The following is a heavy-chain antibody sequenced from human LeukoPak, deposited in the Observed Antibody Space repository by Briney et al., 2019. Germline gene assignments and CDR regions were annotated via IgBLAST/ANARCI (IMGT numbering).Heavy chain of an antibody. CDR3: ATIDPYGADAFDI. J-gene: IGHJ3*02. CDR1: GGSISSYY. Sequence: SETLSPTCTVSGGSISSYYWSWIRQPPGKGLEWIGYIYYSGSTNYNPSLKSRVTISVDTSKNQFSLKLSSVTAADTAVYYCATIDPYGADAFDIWGQGTMVTVSS. D-gene: IGHD4-17*01. V-gene: IGHV4-59*08. CDR2: IYYSGST.